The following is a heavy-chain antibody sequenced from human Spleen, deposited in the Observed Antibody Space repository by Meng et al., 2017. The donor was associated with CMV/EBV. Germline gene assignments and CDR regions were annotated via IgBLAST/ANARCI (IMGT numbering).Heavy chain of an antibody. V-gene: IGHV1-2*02. D-gene: IGHD3-3*01. CDR3: ARGGFWSGQDAFDI. CDR1: GYTFSGYH. Sequence: ASVKVSCKASGYTFSGYHTHWVRQAPGQGLEWMGWINSNSGATHFAQKFQGRVTMTRDRSITTASLELSGLRSDDTAVYYCARGGFWSGQDAFDIWGQGTMVTVSS. J-gene: IGHJ3*02. CDR2: INSNSGAT.